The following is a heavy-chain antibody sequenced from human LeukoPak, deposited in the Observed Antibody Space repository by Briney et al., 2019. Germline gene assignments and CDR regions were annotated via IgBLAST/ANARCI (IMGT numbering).Heavy chain of an antibody. J-gene: IGHJ4*02. Sequence: PGGSLRLSCAASGFTFSSYAMSWVRQAPGKGLEWVSAISGSGGSTYYADSVKGRLTISRDNSKNTLYLQMNSLRAEDTAVYYCAKDPSSSREGGYWGQGTLVTVSS. CDR1: GFTFSSYA. D-gene: IGHD6-6*01. CDR2: ISGSGGST. CDR3: AKDPSSSREGGY. V-gene: IGHV3-23*01.